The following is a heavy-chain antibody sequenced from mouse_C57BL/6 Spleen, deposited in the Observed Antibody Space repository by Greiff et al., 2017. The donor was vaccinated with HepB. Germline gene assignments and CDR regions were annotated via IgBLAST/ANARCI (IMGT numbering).Heavy chain of an antibody. CDR3: ARDHGYDAAWFAY. D-gene: IGHD2-2*01. V-gene: IGHV1-84*01. CDR2: IYPGSGNT. CDR1: GYTFTDYY. Sequence: QVQLQQSGPELVKPGASVKISCKASGYTFTDYYMNWVKQRHGQGLEWIGWIYPGSGNTKYNEKFKGKATLTVDKSSSTADMQLSSLTSEDSAVYFWARDHGYDAAWFAYWGQGTLVTVSA. J-gene: IGHJ3*01.